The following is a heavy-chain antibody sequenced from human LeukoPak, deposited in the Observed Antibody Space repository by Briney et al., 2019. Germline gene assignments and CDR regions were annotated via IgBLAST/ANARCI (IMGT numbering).Heavy chain of an antibody. D-gene: IGHD3-3*01. Sequence: GSVKVSCKVSRYTLTEFSMHWVRQAPGKGLEWMGGFDPEDGETIYAQKFQGRVTMTEDTSTDTAYMELSSLRSEDTAVYYCATDLPTSYDFWSGAGGVWGKGTTVTVSS. V-gene: IGHV1-24*01. J-gene: IGHJ6*04. CDR1: RYTLTEFS. CDR3: ATDLPTSYDFWSGAGGV. CDR2: FDPEDGET.